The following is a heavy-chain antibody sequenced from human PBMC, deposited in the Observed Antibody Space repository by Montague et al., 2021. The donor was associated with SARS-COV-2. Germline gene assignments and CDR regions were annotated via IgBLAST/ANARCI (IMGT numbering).Heavy chain of an antibody. Sequence: SLRLSCAASGFIVSNYWMHWVRQAPGKGLVWVSHINSDGTRINYADSVKGRFTISRDSAKNTLYLQMNSLRVEDTAEYYCARGGSSGLGYWGQGTLVTVSS. CDR1: GFIVSNYW. V-gene: IGHV3-74*01. CDR2: INSDGTRI. CDR3: ARGGSSGLGY. D-gene: IGHD6-6*01. J-gene: IGHJ4*02.